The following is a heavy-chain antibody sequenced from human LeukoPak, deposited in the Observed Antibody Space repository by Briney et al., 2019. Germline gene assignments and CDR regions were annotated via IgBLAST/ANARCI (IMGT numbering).Heavy chain of an antibody. V-gene: IGHV4-34*01. J-gene: IGHJ3*02. CDR2: INHSGST. D-gene: IGHD3-16*01. CDR3: ARGRVGGRAFDI. Sequence: SETLSLTCAVYGESFSGYYWSWIRQPPGKGLEWIGEINHSGSTNYNPSLKSRVTISVDTSKNQFSLKLSSVTAADMAVYYCARGRVGGRAFDIWGQGTMVPVSS. CDR1: GESFSGYY.